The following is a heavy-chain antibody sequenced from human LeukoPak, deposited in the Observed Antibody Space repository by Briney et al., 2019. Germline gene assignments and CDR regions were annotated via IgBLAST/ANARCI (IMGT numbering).Heavy chain of an antibody. D-gene: IGHD4-17*01. J-gene: IGHJ3*02. V-gene: IGHV4-30-4*08. Sequence: SETLSLTCTVSGGSISSGGYYWSWIRQHPGKGLEWIGYIYYSGSTYYNPSLKSRVTISVDTSKNQFSLKLSSVTAADTAVYYCARKITTVTTRDAFDIWGQGTMVTVSS. CDR1: GGSISSGGYY. CDR2: IYYSGST. CDR3: ARKITTVTTRDAFDI.